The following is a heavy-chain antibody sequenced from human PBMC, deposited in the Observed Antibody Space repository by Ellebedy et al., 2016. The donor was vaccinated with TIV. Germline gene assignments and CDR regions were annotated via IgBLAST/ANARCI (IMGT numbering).Heavy chain of an antibody. D-gene: IGHD3-3*01. CDR3: ARGIGYYDFWSGYLS. J-gene: IGHJ4*02. CDR1: GGTFSSYA. Sequence: SVKVSXXASGGTFSSYAISWVRQAPGQGLEWMGGIIPIFGTANYAQKLQGRVTMTTDTSTSTAYMELRSLRSDDTAVYYCARGIGYYDFWSGYLSWGQGTLVTVSS. V-gene: IGHV1-69*05. CDR2: IIPIFGTA.